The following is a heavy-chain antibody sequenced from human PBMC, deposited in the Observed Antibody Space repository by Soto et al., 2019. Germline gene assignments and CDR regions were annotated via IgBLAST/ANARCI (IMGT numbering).Heavy chain of an antibody. CDR3: ARGTNDFWRGYRSLDFDY. J-gene: IGHJ4*02. D-gene: IGHD3-3*01. V-gene: IGHV4-61*01. CDR1: GGSVSSGSYY. Sequence: SETLSLTCTVSGGSVSSGSYYWSWIRQPPGKGLEWIGYIYYSGSTNYNPSLKSRVTISVDTSKDQFSLKLSSVTAADTAVYYCARGTNDFWRGYRSLDFDYWGQGTLVTVS. CDR2: IYYSGST.